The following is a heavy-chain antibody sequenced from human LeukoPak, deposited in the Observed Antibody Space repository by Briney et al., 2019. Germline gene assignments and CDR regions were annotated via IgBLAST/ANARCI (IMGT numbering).Heavy chain of an antibody. CDR3: AKYDGSGSYYGGYNWFDP. CDR1: GFTFSNYN. J-gene: IGHJ5*02. V-gene: IGHV3-30*18. Sequence: GGSLRLSCAASGFTFSNYNMHWVRQAPGKGLEWVAVISYDGSNKYYADSVKGRFTISRDNSKNTLYLQMNSLRAEDTAVYYCAKYDGSGSYYGGYNWFDPWGQGTLVTVSS. CDR2: ISYDGSNK. D-gene: IGHD3-10*01.